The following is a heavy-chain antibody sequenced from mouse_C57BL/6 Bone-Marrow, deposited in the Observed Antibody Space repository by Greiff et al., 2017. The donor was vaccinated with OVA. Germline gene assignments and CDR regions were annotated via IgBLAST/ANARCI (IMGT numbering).Heavy chain of an antibody. CDR2: IYWDDDK. CDR1: GFSLNTSNMG. CDR3: ARRGSYVPRGYYAMDY. Sequence: QVTLKVSGPGILQSSQTLSLTCSFSGFSLNTSNMGVSWIRQPSGKGLEWLAHIYWDDDKRYNPSLKSRLTISKHTSRNQVFLKITSVDTADTATYYCARRGSYVPRGYYAMDYWGQGTSVTVSS. J-gene: IGHJ4*01. D-gene: IGHD2-12*01. V-gene: IGHV8-12*01.